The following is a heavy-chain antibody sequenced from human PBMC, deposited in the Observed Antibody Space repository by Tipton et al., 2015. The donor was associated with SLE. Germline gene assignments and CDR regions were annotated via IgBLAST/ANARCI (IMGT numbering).Heavy chain of an antibody. Sequence: SLRLSCAASGFALSSSAMHWVRQAPGKGLEWVAVIWLDGTNIKYADSVSGRFAISRDDSKNTLFLQMRSVRPEDTAVYYCAKEGAGDGYVLDHWGQGALVTVSS. J-gene: IGHJ4*02. D-gene: IGHD5-24*01. CDR3: AKEGAGDGYVLDH. V-gene: IGHV3-30*18. CDR1: GFALSSSA. CDR2: IWLDGTNI.